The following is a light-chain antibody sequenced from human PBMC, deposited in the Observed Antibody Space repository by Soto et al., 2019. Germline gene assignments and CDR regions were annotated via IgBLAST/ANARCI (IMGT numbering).Light chain of an antibody. J-gene: IGLJ2*01. Sequence: SYELTQPPSVSVSPGQTASITCSGDKLGDKYACWYQQKPGQSPVLAIYQDSKRPSRIPERFSGSNSGNTATLTISGTQAMDEADYYCQAWDSSTVVFGGGTKVTVL. CDR1: KLGDKY. V-gene: IGLV3-1*01. CDR3: QAWDSSTVV. CDR2: QDS.